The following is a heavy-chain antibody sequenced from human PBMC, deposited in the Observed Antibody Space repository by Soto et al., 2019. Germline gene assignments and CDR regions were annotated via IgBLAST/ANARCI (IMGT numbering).Heavy chain of an antibody. CDR3: AYYGDPTTYWYFDL. Sequence: GGSLRLSCAASGFTFSSYSMNWVRQAPGKGLEWVSYISSSSSTIYYADSVKGRFTISRDNAKNSLYLQMNSLRAEDTAVYYCAYYGDPTTYWYFDLWGRGTLVTVSS. CDR2: ISSSSSTI. J-gene: IGHJ2*01. D-gene: IGHD4-17*01. V-gene: IGHV3-48*01. CDR1: GFTFSSYS.